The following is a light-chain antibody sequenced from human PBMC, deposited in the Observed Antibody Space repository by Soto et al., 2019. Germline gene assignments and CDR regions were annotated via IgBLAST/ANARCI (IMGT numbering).Light chain of an antibody. Sequence: IVMSQSLSPLSVSPGARATLSCRASHRVSSYLAWYQQKPGQAPRLLIFGASNRATGIPDRFSGSGSGTDFTLTISRLEPEDIAVYYSQQYGSSGPFAQGAKV. CDR1: HRVSSY. J-gene: IGKJ1*01. CDR3: QQYGSSGP. V-gene: IGKV3-20*01. CDR2: GAS.